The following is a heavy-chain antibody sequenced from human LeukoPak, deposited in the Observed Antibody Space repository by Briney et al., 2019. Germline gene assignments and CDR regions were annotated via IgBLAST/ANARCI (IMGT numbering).Heavy chain of an antibody. D-gene: IGHD6-13*01. CDR2: ISAYNGNT. Sequence: ASVKVSCKASGYTFTSYGISWVRQAPGQGLEWMGWISAYNGNTNYAQKLQGRGTMTTDTSTSTAYMELRSLRSDDTAVYYCARVCSSWYYYYYGMDVWGQGTTVTVSS. J-gene: IGHJ6*02. CDR1: GYTFTSYG. V-gene: IGHV1-18*01. CDR3: ARVCSSWYYYYYGMDV.